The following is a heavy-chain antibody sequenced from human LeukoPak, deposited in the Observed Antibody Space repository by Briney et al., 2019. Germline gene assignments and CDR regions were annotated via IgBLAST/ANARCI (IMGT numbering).Heavy chain of an antibody. CDR2: INHSGST. J-gene: IGHJ6*03. CDR1: GGSFSGYY. D-gene: IGHD5-18*01. CDR3: ATGYSYGYYYYYYMDV. V-gene: IGHV4-34*01. Sequence: PSETLSLTCAVYGGSFSGYYWSWIRQPPGKGLEWIGEINHSGSTNYNPSLKSRVTISLDTSKNQFSLKLSSVTAADTAVYYCATGYSYGYYYYYYMDVWGKGTTVTVSS.